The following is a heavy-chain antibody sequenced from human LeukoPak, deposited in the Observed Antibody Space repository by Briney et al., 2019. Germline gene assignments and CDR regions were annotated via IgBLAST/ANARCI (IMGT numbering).Heavy chain of an antibody. J-gene: IGHJ4*02. CDR2: IYYSGST. CDR3: ASGSIVGATQFDY. D-gene: IGHD1-26*01. Sequence: PSETLSLTCTVSGGSISSYYWSWIRHPPGKGLEWVGYIYYSGSTNHNPSLKSRVTISVDTSKNQFSVKLSSVTAADTDVYYCASGSIVGATQFDYWGQGTLVTVSS. CDR1: GGSISSYY. V-gene: IGHV4-59*01.